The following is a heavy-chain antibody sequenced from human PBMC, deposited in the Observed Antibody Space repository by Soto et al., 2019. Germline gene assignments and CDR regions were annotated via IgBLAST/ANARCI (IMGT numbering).Heavy chain of an antibody. CDR2: ISYDGSHQ. Sequence: GSLRLSCAASGFTFSNYGMRWVRQTPGKGLEWVAVISYDGSHQFYTDSVKGRFTISRDNSKNTLYLQMNSLKTEDTAMYYCAKDPKCCTIGSHFLDNWFDPWGQGTLVTVSS. D-gene: IGHD2-8*01. V-gene: IGHV3-30*18. J-gene: IGHJ5*02. CDR3: AKDPKCCTIGSHFLDNWFDP. CDR1: GFTFSNYG.